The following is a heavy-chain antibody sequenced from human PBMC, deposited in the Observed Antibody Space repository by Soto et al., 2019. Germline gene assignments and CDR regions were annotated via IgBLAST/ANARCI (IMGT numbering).Heavy chain of an antibody. J-gene: IGHJ3*02. V-gene: IGHV4-61*01. Sequence: SETLSLTCTVSGGSVSSGSYYWSWIRQPPGKGLEWIGYIYYSGSTNYNPSLKSRVTISVDTSKNQFSLKLSSVTAADTAVYYCARETWGAAAGTGIDAFDIWGQGTMVTVSS. CDR2: IYYSGST. D-gene: IGHD6-13*01. CDR1: GGSVSSGSYY. CDR3: ARETWGAAAGTGIDAFDI.